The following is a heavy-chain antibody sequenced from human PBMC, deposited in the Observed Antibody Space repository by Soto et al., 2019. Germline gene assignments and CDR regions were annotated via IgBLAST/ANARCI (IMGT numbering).Heavy chain of an antibody. D-gene: IGHD4-17*01. V-gene: IGHV4-30-2*01. J-gene: IGHJ4*02. CDR1: GGSISSGGYS. CDR3: ARGATVVSPRAYYFDY. CDR2: IYHSGST. Sequence: SETLSLTCAVSGGSISSGGYSWSWIRQPPGKGLEWIGYIYHSGSTYYNPSLKSRVTISVDRSKNQFSLKLSSVTAADTAVYYCARGATVVSPRAYYFDYCGQGTLVTVSS.